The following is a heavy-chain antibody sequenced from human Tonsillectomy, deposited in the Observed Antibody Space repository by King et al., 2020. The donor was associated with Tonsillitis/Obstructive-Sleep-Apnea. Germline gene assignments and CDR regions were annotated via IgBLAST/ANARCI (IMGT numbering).Heavy chain of an antibody. D-gene: IGHD3-3*01. CDR3: AHRRTTTIFGVVITPSIFFDY. V-gene: IGHV2-5*02. CDR2: IYWDDDK. CDR1: GFSLSTSGVG. Sequence: TLKESGPTLVKPTQTLTLTCTFSGFSLSTSGVGVGWIRQPPGKALEWLALIYWDDDKRYSPSLKNRLTITKDNSKNQVVLTMSNLDPVDTAPYYCAHRRTTTIFGVVITPSIFFDYWGQGNLVSVSS. J-gene: IGHJ4*02.